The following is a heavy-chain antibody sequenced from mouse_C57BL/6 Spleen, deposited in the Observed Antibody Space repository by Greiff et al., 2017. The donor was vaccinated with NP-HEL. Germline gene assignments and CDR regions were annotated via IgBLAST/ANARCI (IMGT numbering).Heavy chain of an antibody. D-gene: IGHD2-4*01. J-gene: IGHJ4*01. CDR2: IYPGDGDT. V-gene: IGHV1-82*01. Sequence: VQLQQSGPELVKPGASVKISCKASGYAFSSSWMNWVKQRPGKGLEWIGRIYPGDGDTNYNGKFKGKATLTADKSSSTAYMQLSILTSEDSAVYFCARRNYDYDEAMDYWGQGTSVTVSS. CDR1: GYAFSSSW. CDR3: ARRNYDYDEAMDY.